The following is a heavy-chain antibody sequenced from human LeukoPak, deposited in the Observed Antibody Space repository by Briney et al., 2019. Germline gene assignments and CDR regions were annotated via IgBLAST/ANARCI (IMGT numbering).Heavy chain of an antibody. D-gene: IGHD2-8*01. CDR2: IYSGGST. CDR3: ASPGRSCTNGVCYTNWYFDL. CDR1: GFTFSSNY. Sequence: GGSLRLSCAASGFTFSSNYMSWVRQAPGKGLEWVSVIYSGGSTYYADSVKGRFTISRDNSKNTLYLQMNSLRAEDTAVYYCASPGRSCTNGVCYTNWYFDLWGRGTLVTVSS. J-gene: IGHJ2*01. V-gene: IGHV3-66*01.